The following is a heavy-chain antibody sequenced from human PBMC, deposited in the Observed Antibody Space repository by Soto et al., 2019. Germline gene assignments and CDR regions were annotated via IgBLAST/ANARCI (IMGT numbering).Heavy chain of an antibody. CDR3: ASARHIGP. CDR1: GFTFSNYW. CDR2: IKQDGSES. J-gene: IGHJ5*02. Sequence: LRLSCAASGFTFSNYWMSWVRQAPGKGLEWVANIKQDGSESNYADSVKGRFTISRDNAENSLYLQMTSLRAEDTAVYYCASARHIGPWGQGTLVTVSS. V-gene: IGHV3-7*01. D-gene: IGHD2-21*01.